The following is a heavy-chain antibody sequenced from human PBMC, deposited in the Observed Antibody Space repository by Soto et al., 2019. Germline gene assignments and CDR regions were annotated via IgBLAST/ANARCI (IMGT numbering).Heavy chain of an antibody. CDR3: AIVARYHCGGSRYSAGWSDP. J-gene: IGHJ5*02. V-gene: IGHV1-69*02. Sequence: QVQLVQSGAEVKKPGSSVKVSCKASGGTFSSYTISWVRQAPGQGLEWMGRIIPILGIANYAQKFQGRVTITANKSTSTPHMDLGIPRSDRTAFYYYAIVARYHCGGSRYSAGWSDPWGQGTLVTVST. CDR1: GGTFSSYT. CDR2: IIPILGIA. D-gene: IGHD2-15*01.